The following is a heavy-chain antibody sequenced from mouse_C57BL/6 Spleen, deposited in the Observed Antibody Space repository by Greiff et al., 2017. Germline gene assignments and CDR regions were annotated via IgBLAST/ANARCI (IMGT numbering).Heavy chain of an antibody. CDR2: IYPRSGNT. CDR1: GYTFTSYG. J-gene: IGHJ3*01. D-gene: IGHD2-3*01. Sequence: VQLQQSGAELARPGASVKLSCKASGYTFTSYGISWVKQRTGQGLEWIGEIYPRSGNTYYNEKFKGKATLTANKSSSTAYMELRSLTSEDSAVYFCARSYDGYLAYWGQGTLVTVSA. V-gene: IGHV1-81*01. CDR3: ARSYDGYLAY.